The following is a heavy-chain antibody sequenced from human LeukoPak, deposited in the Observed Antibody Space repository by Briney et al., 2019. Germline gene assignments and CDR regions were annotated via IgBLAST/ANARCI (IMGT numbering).Heavy chain of an antibody. V-gene: IGHV4-39*07. CDR1: GGSISSSSYY. CDR3: ARGRGGRRRDAFDI. CDR2: IYYSGST. J-gene: IGHJ3*02. Sequence: SETLSLTCTVSGGSISSSSYYWGWIRQPPGKGLEWIGSIYYSGSTYYNPSLKSRVTISVDTSNNQFSLKLSSVTAADTAVYYCARGRGGRRRDAFDIWGQGTMVTVSS.